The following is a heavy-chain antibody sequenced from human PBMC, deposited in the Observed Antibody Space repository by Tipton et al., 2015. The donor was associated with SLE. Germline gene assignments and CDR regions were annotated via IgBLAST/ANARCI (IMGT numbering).Heavy chain of an antibody. V-gene: IGHV4-31*03. J-gene: IGHJ4*02. CDR1: GGSISSGGYY. D-gene: IGHD4-17*01. CDR3: ARGPHGSYGFDY. Sequence: TLSLTCTVSGGSISSGGYYWSWIRQHPGKGLEWIGYIYYSGSTDYNPSLKSRVTISVDTSKNQFSLKLSSVTAPDTAVYYCARGPHGSYGFDYWGQGTLVTVSS. CDR2: IYYSGST.